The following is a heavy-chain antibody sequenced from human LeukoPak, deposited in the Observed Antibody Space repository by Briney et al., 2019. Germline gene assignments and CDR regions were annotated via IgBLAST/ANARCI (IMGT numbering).Heavy chain of an antibody. CDR2: IKQDGSET. J-gene: IGHJ4*02. V-gene: IGHV3-7*04. Sequence: GGSLRLSCAASGFTFSTYLMSWVRQAPGKGLECVANIKQDGSETYYVDSVKGRFTISRDNAKNSLFLQMNSLRAEDTAVYYCARGTPQYTRSWYNYWGQGTLVTVSS. CDR3: ARGTPQYTRSWYNY. CDR1: GFTFSTYL. D-gene: IGHD6-13*01.